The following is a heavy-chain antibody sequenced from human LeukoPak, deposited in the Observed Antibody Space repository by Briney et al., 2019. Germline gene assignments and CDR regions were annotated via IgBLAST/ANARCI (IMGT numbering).Heavy chain of an antibody. V-gene: IGHV1-2*02. CDR1: GYTFTDYY. CDR2: INPNSGGT. CDR3: ARDLRYFDWLLYPLDY. Sequence: ASVKVSCKASGYTFTDYYLHWVRQAPGQGLEWMGWINPNSGGTNYAQKFQGRVTMTRDTSISTAYMELSRLRSDDTAVYYCARDLRYFDWLLYPLDYWGQGTLVTVSS. J-gene: IGHJ4*02. D-gene: IGHD3-9*01.